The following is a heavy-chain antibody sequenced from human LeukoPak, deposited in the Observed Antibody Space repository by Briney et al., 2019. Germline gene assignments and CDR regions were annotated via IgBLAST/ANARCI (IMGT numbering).Heavy chain of an antibody. CDR3: AKNGLASMVRGVSNYFDY. Sequence: PGGSLRLSCAASGFNVRSYWMHWVRQVPGKGLVWVSRVNRDGITTSYANSVKGRFTISKDIAKNTLYLQMNSLRAEDTAVYYCAKNGLASMVRGVSNYFDYWGQGTLVTVSS. CDR2: VNRDGITT. V-gene: IGHV3-74*01. CDR1: GFNVRSYW. D-gene: IGHD3-10*01. J-gene: IGHJ4*02.